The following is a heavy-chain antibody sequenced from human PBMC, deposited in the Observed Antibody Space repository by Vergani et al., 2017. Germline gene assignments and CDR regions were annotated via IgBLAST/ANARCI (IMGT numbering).Heavy chain of an antibody. J-gene: IGHJ6*02. Sequence: DVQLLQSEGAVVQPGGSLRLSCVASGFTFSSHAMSWVRQGHGQGLEWVSSISGSGGSTYYARSVKGRFTISRDSSKNTLYLQMNSLSAGDTAVYYCAKANPRNSGYDYLYYYHAMDVWGQGTTVTVSS. CDR2: ISGSGGST. CDR3: AKANPRNSGYDYLYYYHAMDV. CDR1: GFTFSSHA. D-gene: IGHD5-12*01. V-gene: IGHV3-23*01.